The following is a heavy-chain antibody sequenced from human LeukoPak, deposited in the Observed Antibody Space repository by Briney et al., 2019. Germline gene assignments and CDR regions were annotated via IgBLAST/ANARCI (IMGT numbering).Heavy chain of an antibody. D-gene: IGHD1-26*01. Sequence: SETLSLTCAVSGYSISSGYYWGWIRQPPGKGLEWIGNIYHSGSTYYNPSLKSRVTISVDTSKNQFSLKLSSVTAADTAVYYCARGYKQWELRGCFDYWGQGTLVTVSS. V-gene: IGHV4-38-2*01. CDR2: IYHSGST. CDR1: GYSISSGYY. CDR3: ARGYKQWELRGCFDY. J-gene: IGHJ4*02.